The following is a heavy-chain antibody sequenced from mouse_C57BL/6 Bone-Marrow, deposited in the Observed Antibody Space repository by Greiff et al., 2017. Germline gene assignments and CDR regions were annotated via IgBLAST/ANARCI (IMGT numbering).Heavy chain of an antibody. CDR1: GYTFTSYG. CDR2: IYPRSGNT. D-gene: IGHD4-1*02. CDR3: GAINWERDFDY. V-gene: IGHV1-81*01. J-gene: IGHJ2*01. Sequence: QVHVKQSGAELARPGASVKLSCKASGYTFTSYGISWVKQRTGQGLEWIGEIYPRSGNTYYNEKFKGKATLTADKSSSTAYMELRSLTSEDSAVYVCGAINWERDFDYWGQGTTLTVSS.